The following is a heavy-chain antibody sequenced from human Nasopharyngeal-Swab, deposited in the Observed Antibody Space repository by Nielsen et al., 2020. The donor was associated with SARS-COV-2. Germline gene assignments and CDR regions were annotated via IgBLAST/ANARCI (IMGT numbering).Heavy chain of an antibody. CDR1: GYTFTGYY. CDR2: INPNSGGT. CDR3: ARGPDSSGYNYYYYYMDV. Sequence: ASVKVSCKASGYTFTGYYMHWVRQAPGQGLEWMGRINPNSGGTNYAQKFQGRVTMTRDTSISTAYMELRRLRSDDTAVYYCARGPDSSGYNYYYYYMDVWGKGTTVTVSS. D-gene: IGHD3-22*01. J-gene: IGHJ6*03. V-gene: IGHV1-2*06.